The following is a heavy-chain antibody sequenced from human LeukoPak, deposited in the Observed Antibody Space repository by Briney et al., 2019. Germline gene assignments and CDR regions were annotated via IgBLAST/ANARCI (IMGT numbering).Heavy chain of an antibody. J-gene: IGHJ6*03. V-gene: IGHV1-69*05. CDR1: GGTFSSYA. Sequence: SVKVSCKASGGTFSSYAISWVRQAPGQGLEWMGGIIPIFGTVNYAQKFQGRVTITTDESTSTAYMELSSLRSEDTAVYYCAREGTIFGVVRGYMDVWGKGTTVTVSS. CDR2: IIPIFGTV. CDR3: AREGTIFGVVRGYMDV. D-gene: IGHD3-3*01.